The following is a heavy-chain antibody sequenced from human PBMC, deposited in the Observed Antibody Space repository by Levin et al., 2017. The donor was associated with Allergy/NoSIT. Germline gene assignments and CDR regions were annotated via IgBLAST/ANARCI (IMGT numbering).Heavy chain of an antibody. J-gene: IGHJ6*02. Sequence: GESLKISCAASGFTFSSYAMHWVRQAPGKGLEWVAVISYDGSNKYYADSVKGRFTISRDNSKNTLYLQMNSLRAEDTAVYYCARDYRTDSSSPQWAYYYYGMDVWGQGTTVTVSS. CDR1: GFTFSSYA. V-gene: IGHV3-30*04. D-gene: IGHD6-6*01. CDR2: ISYDGSNK. CDR3: ARDYRTDSSSPQWAYYYYGMDV.